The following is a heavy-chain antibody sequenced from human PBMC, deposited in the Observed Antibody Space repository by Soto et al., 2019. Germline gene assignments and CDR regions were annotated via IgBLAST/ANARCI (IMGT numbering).Heavy chain of an antibody. Sequence: ASVKVSCKASGYTFTSYAMHWVRQAPGQMLEWMGLINAGNGNTKYSQKFQGRVTITRDTSASTAYMELSSLRSEDTAVYYCARYRFCSGCSRTTPEYFQHGGQGTLVTVSS. CDR2: INAGNGNT. CDR1: GYTFTSYA. CDR3: ARYRFCSGCSRTTPEYFQH. V-gene: IGHV1-3*01. J-gene: IGHJ1*01. D-gene: IGHD3-10*02.